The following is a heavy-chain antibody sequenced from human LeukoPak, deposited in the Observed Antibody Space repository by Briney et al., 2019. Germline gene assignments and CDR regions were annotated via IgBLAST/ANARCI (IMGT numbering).Heavy chain of an antibody. CDR1: SFNFKTYN. Sequence: GGSLRLSCSASSFNFKTYNINWDRQTPGKGLEWVSSISYTGTYIYYSDSVKGRFTISRDNAESSVYLELNSLRVDDTAIYYCTRDSGTYRPIDYWGQGTLVTVSS. J-gene: IGHJ4*02. CDR3: TRDSGTYRPIDY. D-gene: IGHD3-16*02. CDR2: ISYTGTYI. V-gene: IGHV3-21*01.